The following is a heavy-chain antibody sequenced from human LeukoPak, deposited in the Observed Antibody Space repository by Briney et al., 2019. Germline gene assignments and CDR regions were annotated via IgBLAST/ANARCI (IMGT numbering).Heavy chain of an antibody. V-gene: IGHV1-8*02. CDR1: GYTFTGHY. Sequence: ASVKVSCKASGYTFTGHYMHWVRQAPGQGPEWMGWMNPNSGNTGYAQKFQGRVTMTRNTPISTAYMELSSLRSEDTAVYYCARGYYYYYGMDVWGQGTTVTVSS. J-gene: IGHJ6*02. CDR2: MNPNSGNT. CDR3: ARGYYYYYGMDV.